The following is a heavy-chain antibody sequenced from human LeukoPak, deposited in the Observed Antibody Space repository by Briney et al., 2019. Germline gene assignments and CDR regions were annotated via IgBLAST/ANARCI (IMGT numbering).Heavy chain of an antibody. CDR2: FDPEDGET. CDR1: GYTLTELS. Sequence: KVSCKVSGYTLTELSMHWVRQAPGKGLEWMGGFDPEDGETIYAQKFQGRVTMTEDTSTDTAYMELSSLRSEDTAVYYCATRGRGFDRFDPWGQGTLVTVSS. J-gene: IGHJ5*02. D-gene: IGHD3-10*01. CDR3: ATRGRGFDRFDP. V-gene: IGHV1-24*01.